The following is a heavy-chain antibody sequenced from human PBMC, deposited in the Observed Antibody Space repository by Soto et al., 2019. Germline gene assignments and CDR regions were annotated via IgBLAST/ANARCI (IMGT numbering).Heavy chain of an antibody. CDR2: ISSDGNHQ. Sequence: GGSLRLSCATSGFMFNDYAMYWVRQAPGQGLEWVAMISSDGNHQFYVDNVRGRFTVSRDNSKNTLNLQMNSLRPEDTAVYHCSRGTYYPQSSGLHADYWGPGTVVTVSS. CDR3: SRGTYYPQSSGLHADY. V-gene: IGHV3-30*03. D-gene: IGHD3-22*01. J-gene: IGHJ4*02. CDR1: GFMFNDYA.